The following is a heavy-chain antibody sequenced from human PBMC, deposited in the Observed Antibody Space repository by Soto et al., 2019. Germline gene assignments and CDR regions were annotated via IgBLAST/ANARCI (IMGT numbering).Heavy chain of an antibody. J-gene: IGHJ5*02. D-gene: IGHD3-3*01. Sequence: QVQLQQWGAGLLKPSETLSLTCAVYGGSFSGYYWSWIRQPPGKGLEWIGEINHSGSTNYNPSLKSRVTISVDTSKNQLSLKLSSVTAADTAVYYCARLDPYYEFWSGYYTTDTFDPWGQGTLVTVSA. CDR1: GGSFSGYY. CDR2: INHSGST. V-gene: IGHV4-34*01. CDR3: ARLDPYYEFWSGYYTTDTFDP.